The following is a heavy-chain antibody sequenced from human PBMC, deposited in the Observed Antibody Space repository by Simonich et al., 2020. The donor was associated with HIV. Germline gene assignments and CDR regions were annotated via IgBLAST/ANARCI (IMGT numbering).Heavy chain of an antibody. D-gene: IGHD5-18*01. CDR2: KRQDGSEK. CDR1: GFTFRSYW. V-gene: IGHV3-7*01. Sequence: EVQLVESGGGLVQPGGSLRLSCAASGFTFRSYWMTWVRQAPGKGLGWVANKRQDGSEKHYGDSVKGRFTIARDNAKNSLYLQMNSLRAEDTAVYYCARDLSGYTYGLAECWGQGALVTVSS. CDR3: ARDLSGYTYGLAEC. J-gene: IGHJ4*02.